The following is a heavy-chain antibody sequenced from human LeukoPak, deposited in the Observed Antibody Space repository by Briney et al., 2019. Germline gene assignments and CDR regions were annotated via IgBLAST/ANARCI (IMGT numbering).Heavy chain of an antibody. V-gene: IGHV1-8*01. Sequence: GASVKVSCKASGYTFTSYDINWVRQATGQGLEWMGWMNPNSGNTGYAQKFQGRVTMTRNTSISTAYMELSSLRSEDTAVYYYARSITMVRGVKAVGYWGQGTLVTVSS. J-gene: IGHJ4*02. CDR2: MNPNSGNT. CDR1: GYTFTSYD. D-gene: IGHD3-10*01. CDR3: ARSITMVRGVKAVGY.